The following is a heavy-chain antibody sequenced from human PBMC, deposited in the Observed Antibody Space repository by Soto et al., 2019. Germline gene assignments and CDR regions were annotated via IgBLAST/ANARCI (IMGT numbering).Heavy chain of an antibody. CDR3: ARGYYYDSSGYSNAFDI. V-gene: IGHV1-2*04. CDR1: GYTFTSYG. D-gene: IGHD3-22*01. CDR2: INPNSGGT. Sequence: ASVKVSCKASGYTFTSYGISWVRQAPGQGLEWMGWINPNSGGTNYAQKFQGWVTMTRDTSISTAYMELSRLRSDDTAVYYCARGYYYDSSGYSNAFDIWGQGTMVTVS. J-gene: IGHJ3*02.